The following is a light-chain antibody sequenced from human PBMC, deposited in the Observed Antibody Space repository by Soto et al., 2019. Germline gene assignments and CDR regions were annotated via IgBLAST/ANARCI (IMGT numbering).Light chain of an antibody. CDR2: DAS. V-gene: IGKV1-5*01. Sequence: DVKMYQSPSTLSASLGDRVTITCRASQSISSGLAWYQQKPGKAPKVLIYDASSLQSGVPSRFSGSGSGTEFTLTISSLQPEDFAIYYCQQYNSYSEAFGQGTMV. CDR1: QSISSG. CDR3: QQYNSYSEA. J-gene: IGKJ1*01.